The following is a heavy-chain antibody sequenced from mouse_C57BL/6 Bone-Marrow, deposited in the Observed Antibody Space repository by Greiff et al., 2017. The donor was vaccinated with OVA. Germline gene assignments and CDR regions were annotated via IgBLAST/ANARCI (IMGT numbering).Heavy chain of an antibody. J-gene: IGHJ4*01. Sequence: VQLQQSGAELARPGASVKMSCKASGYTFTSSTMHWVKQRPGQGLEWIGYINPSSGYTKYNQKFKDKATLTADKSSSTAYMQLSSLTSEDSAVYYCARDYYSIYYAMDYWGQGTSVTVSS. CDR3: ARDYYSIYYAMDY. CDR2: INPSSGYT. D-gene: IGHD2-5*01. V-gene: IGHV1-4*01. CDR1: GYTFTSST.